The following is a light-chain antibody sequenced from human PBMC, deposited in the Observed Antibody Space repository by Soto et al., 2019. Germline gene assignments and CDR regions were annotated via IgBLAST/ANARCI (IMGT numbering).Light chain of an antibody. Sequence: QPVLTQSSSASASLGSSVKLPCTLSSGHSSYIIAWHPQQPGKAPRYLMKLEGSGNYNKGSGVPDRFSGSSSGADRYLTIANLQFEDDADYYCETWDSNNWVFGGGTKLTVL. J-gene: IGLJ3*02. CDR3: ETWDSNNWV. CDR1: SGHSSYI. CDR2: LEGSGNY. V-gene: IGLV4-60*02.